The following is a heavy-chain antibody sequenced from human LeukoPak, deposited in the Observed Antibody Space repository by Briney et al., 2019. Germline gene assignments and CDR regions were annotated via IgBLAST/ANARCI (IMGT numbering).Heavy chain of an antibody. V-gene: IGHV1-2*02. Sequence: GASVKVSCKASGYTFTDYYIHWVRQAPGQGPEWMGWINPNSGGTNYAQKFQGRVTMTRDTSISTAYMELSRLRSDDTAVYYCASIEGSGSYYNRWHDYWGQGTLVTASS. J-gene: IGHJ4*02. D-gene: IGHD3-10*01. CDR3: ASIEGSGSYYNRWHDY. CDR2: INPNSGGT. CDR1: GYTFTDYY.